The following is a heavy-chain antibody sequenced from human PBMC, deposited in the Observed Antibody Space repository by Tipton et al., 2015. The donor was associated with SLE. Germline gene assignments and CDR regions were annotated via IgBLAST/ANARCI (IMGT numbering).Heavy chain of an antibody. CDR2: INPNSGGT. Sequence: QSGAEVKKPGASVKVSCKASGYTFTGYYMHWVRQAPGQGLEWMGRINPNSGGTNYAQKFQGRVTMTRDTSISTAYMELSRLRSDDTAAYYCARDPRVGIAAAEAFDIWGQGTMVTVSS. CDR3: ARDPRVGIAAAEAFDI. D-gene: IGHD6-13*01. V-gene: IGHV1-2*06. J-gene: IGHJ3*02. CDR1: GYTFTGYY.